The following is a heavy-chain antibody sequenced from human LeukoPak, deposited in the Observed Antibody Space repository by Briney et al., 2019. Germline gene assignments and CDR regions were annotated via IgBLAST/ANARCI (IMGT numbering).Heavy chain of an antibody. J-gene: IGHJ4*02. CDR1: GFTFSSYE. V-gene: IGHV3-48*03. D-gene: IGHD3-10*01. CDR2: ISSSGSTI. CDR3: AVVRGVILVY. Sequence: GGSLRLSCAASGFTFSSYEMNWVRQARGKGLEWVSYISSSGSTIYYADSVKGRFTISRDNAKNSLYLQMNSLRPEDTAVYYCAVVRGVILVYWGQGTLVTVSS.